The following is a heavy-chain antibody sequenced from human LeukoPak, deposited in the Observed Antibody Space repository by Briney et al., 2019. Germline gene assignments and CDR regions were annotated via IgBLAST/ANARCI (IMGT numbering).Heavy chain of an antibody. J-gene: IGHJ3*02. CDR3: ARDYYDSSGYYYDAFDI. CDR1: GGSISSYY. Sequence: SETLSLACTVSGGSISSYYWSWVRQPPGKGLEWIGYIYYSGSTNYNPSLKSRVTISVDTSKNQFSLKLSSVTAADTAVYYCARDYYDSSGYYYDAFDIWGQGTMVTVSS. V-gene: IGHV4-59*01. CDR2: IYYSGST. D-gene: IGHD3-22*01.